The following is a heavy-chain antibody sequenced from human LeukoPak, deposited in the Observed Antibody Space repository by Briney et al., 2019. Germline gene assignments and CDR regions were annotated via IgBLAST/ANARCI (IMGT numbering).Heavy chain of an antibody. V-gene: IGHV1-69*13. D-gene: IGHD3-10*01. CDR2: IIPIFGTA. Sequence: EASVKVSCKASGGTFSSYAISWVRQAPGQGLEWMGGIIPIFGTANYAQKFQGRVTITADESTSTAYMELSSLRSEDTAVYYCARLRVSEPGERSFDYWGQGTLVTVSS. J-gene: IGHJ4*02. CDR3: ARLRVSEPGERSFDY. CDR1: GGTFSSYA.